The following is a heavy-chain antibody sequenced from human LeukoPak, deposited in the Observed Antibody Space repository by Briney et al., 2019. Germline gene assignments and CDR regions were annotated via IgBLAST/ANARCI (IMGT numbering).Heavy chain of an antibody. D-gene: IGHD2-2*01. V-gene: IGHV3-23*01. CDR3: AKSSNIVIVAAAIF. CDR1: EFTLSTYA. J-gene: IGHJ4*02. Sequence: GGFLRLSCAASEFTLSTYAMSWVRQAPGKGLEWVSGISGSGGSIYYADSVKGRFTISRDNSKNTVYLQMNSLRAEDTAVYYCAKSSNIVIVAAAIFWGQGTLVTVSS. CDR2: ISGSGGSI.